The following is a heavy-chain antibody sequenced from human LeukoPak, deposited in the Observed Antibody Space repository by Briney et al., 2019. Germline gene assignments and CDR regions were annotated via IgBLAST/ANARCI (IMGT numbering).Heavy chain of an antibody. V-gene: IGHV1-24*01. Sequence: ASVKGSLKVSGNTLIKLSMHWVRQAPGEVLEWMGGFDPEDGKTIYAQKFQGRVTMTEDTSTDTAYMEMRSLRSDDTAVYYCTSDDYGRNSAKTADFDYWGQGTLVTVSS. CDR1: GNTLIKLS. J-gene: IGHJ4*02. D-gene: IGHD4-23*01. CDR3: TSDDYGRNSAKTADFDY. CDR2: FDPEDGKT.